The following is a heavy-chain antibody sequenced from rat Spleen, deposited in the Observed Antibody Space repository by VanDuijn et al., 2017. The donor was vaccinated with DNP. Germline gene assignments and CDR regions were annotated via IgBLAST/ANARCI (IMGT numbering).Heavy chain of an antibody. CDR1: GFSLTSYN. Sequence: QVQLKESGPGLVQPSQTLSLTCTVSGFSLTSYNVHWVRQPTGKGLEWMGVIWGDGGTAYNSALKSRLSISRDTSKSQVFLKMSSLKTEDTATYYCARGDEVMDAWGQGASVTVSS. CDR2: IWGDGGT. CDR3: ARGDEVMDA. J-gene: IGHJ4*01. V-gene: IGHV2-30*01. D-gene: IGHD4-2*01.